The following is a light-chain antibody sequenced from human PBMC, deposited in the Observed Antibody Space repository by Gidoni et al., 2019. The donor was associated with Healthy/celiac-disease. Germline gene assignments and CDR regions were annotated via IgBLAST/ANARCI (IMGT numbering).Light chain of an antibody. CDR3: CSYAGSYTWV. CDR1: SDVGGYNY. J-gene: IGLJ3*02. CDR2: DVS. Sequence: SDVGGYNYVSWYQQHPGKAPKLMIYDVSKRPSGAPDRFSGSKSGNTASLTISGLQAEDEADYYCCSYAGSYTWVFGGGTKLTVL. V-gene: IGLV2-11*01.